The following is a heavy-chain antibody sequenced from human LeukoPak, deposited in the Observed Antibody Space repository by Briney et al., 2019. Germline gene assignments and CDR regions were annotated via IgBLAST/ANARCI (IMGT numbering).Heavy chain of an antibody. V-gene: IGHV3-23*01. CDR1: GFTFSNYA. CDR2: ISGSGGST. Sequence: PGGSLRLSCAASGFTFSNYAMSCVRRAPGKGLEWVSAISGSGGSTYYADSVKGRFTISRDNSKNTLYLQMNSLRAEDTAVYYCAKLDCSSTSCQGHYYYGMDVWGQGTTVTVSS. D-gene: IGHD2-2*01. J-gene: IGHJ6*02. CDR3: AKLDCSSTSCQGHYYYGMDV.